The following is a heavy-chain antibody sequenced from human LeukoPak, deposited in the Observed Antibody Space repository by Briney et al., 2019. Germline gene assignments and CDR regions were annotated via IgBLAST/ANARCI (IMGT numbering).Heavy chain of an antibody. J-gene: IGHJ4*02. CDR2: IYSSDNT. V-gene: IGHV3-66*02. Sequence: PGGSLRLSCAASEFTVSGNYMSWVRQAPGKGLEWVSVIYSSDNTYYIDSVKGRFTISRDNSKYTLYLQMNSLRAEDTAVYYCAGRRVLDASFDYWGQGTLVTVSS. D-gene: IGHD3-16*01. CDR1: EFTVSGNY. CDR3: AGRRVLDASFDY.